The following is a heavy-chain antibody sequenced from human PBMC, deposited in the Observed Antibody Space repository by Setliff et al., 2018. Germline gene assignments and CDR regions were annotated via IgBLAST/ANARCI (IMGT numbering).Heavy chain of an antibody. CDR3: ARERYFDWFFED. CDR1: GVSISSTTYY. J-gene: IGHJ4*01. Sequence: SETLSLTCTVSGVSISSTTYYWTWVRQPPGKGLEWIGTVSFFGSSYYNPSFKSRVTISRDTSTNQFSLKLGSVTAADTAVYYCARERYFDWFFEDWGHGTLVTVSS. CDR2: VSFFGSS. V-gene: IGHV4-39*07. D-gene: IGHD3-9*01.